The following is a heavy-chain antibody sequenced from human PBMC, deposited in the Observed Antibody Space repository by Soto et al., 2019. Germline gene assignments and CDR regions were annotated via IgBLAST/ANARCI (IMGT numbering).Heavy chain of an antibody. CDR3: ARALTIFGVVIRRYFAL. J-gene: IGHJ2*01. V-gene: IGHV4-34*01. CDR1: GGSFSGYY. CDR2: INHSGST. D-gene: IGHD3-3*01. Sequence: QVQLQQWGAGLLKPSETLSLTCAVYGGSFSGYYWSWIRQPPGTGLEWIGEINHSGSTNYNPSLKRRVTISVDTSNNQFSLKLSCVTAADTTVYYCARALTIFGVVIRRYFALWGRGTLVTVSS.